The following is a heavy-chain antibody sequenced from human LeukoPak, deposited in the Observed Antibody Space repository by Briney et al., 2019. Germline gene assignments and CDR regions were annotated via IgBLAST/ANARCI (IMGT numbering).Heavy chain of an antibody. CDR3: ARVRGHVFHRNGWPYYFDY. Sequence: SQTLSLTCTVSGGSITSGDYYWSWIRQPPGKGLEWIGYIYYSGSTCYNPSLKSRVTISVDTSKNQFSLKLTSVTAADTAVYYCARVRGHVFHRNGWPYYFDYWGQGTLVTVSS. V-gene: IGHV4-30-4*01. D-gene: IGHD6-19*01. J-gene: IGHJ4*02. CDR2: IYYSGST. CDR1: GGSITSGDYY.